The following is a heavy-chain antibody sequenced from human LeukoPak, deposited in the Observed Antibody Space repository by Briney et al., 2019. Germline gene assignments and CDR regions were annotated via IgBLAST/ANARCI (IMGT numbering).Heavy chain of an antibody. CDR3: ARRSSSGWYPDYYYYYMDV. CDR1: GFTVSSNY. D-gene: IGHD6-19*01. CDR2: IRYDGSNK. Sequence: PGGSLRLSCAASGFTVSSNYMSWVRQAPGKGLEWVAFIRYDGSNKYYADSVKGRFTISRDNSKNTLYLQMNSLRAEDTAVYYCARRSSSGWYPDYYYYYMDVWGKGTTVTISS. V-gene: IGHV3-30*02. J-gene: IGHJ6*03.